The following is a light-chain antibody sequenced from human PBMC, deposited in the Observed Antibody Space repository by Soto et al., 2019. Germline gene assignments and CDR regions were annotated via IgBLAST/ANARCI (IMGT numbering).Light chain of an antibody. CDR2: GAS. CDR3: QQYGSSPWT. V-gene: IGKV3-20*01. J-gene: IGKJ1*01. Sequence: EIVLTQSPGTLSLSPGERVTLSCRASQSISSSYLAWYQQKPGQAPRLLIYGASSRDTGIPDRFSGSGSGTAFTLTISRLEPEDFAAYYCQQYGSSPWTFGQGTKVEIK. CDR1: QSISSSY.